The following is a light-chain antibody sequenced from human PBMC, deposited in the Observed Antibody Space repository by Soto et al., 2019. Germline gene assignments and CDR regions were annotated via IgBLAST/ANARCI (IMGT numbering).Light chain of an antibody. CDR1: QGISNY. J-gene: IGKJ4*01. CDR3: QKYNSAPLT. Sequence: DIQMTQSPSSLSASVGDRVTITCRASQGISNYLAWYQQKPGKVPKLLIYAASTLQSGAPSRFSGSGSGTDFTLTISSLQREDVATYYCQKYNSAPLTYGGGTKVDIK. V-gene: IGKV1-27*01. CDR2: AAS.